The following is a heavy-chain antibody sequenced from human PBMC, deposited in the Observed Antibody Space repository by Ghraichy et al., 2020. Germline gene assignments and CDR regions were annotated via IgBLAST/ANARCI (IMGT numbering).Heavy chain of an antibody. CDR3: AREVYFDWSNNLDV. CDR2: ISGGSTSI. Sequence: LSLTCASSGFIFSSYNMNWVRQAPGKGLEWVSYISGGSTSIHYADSVKGRFTISRDNAKNSLFLQMNSLRDEDTAIYYCAREVYFDWSNNLDVWGQGTTVIVSS. J-gene: IGHJ6*02. CDR1: GFIFSSYN. V-gene: IGHV3-48*02. D-gene: IGHD3-9*01.